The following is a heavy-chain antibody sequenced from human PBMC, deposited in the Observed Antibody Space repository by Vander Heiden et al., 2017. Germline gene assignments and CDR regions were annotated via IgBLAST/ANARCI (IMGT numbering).Heavy chain of an antibody. CDR3: ARRMVTDHFSDY. CDR2: ICVDGSA. J-gene: IGHJ4*02. V-gene: IGHV3-53*01. Sequence: EVHLVESGGTLIQPGGSLRLSCAASGLAVSKNHISWVRQVPGKGLEWVVIICVDGSAQTADSLKGRFTVSRDDSKNTVYLQMDGLRVDDTAVYFCARRMVTDHFSDYWGQGTLVTVSS. CDR1: GLAVSKNH. D-gene: IGHD2-15*01.